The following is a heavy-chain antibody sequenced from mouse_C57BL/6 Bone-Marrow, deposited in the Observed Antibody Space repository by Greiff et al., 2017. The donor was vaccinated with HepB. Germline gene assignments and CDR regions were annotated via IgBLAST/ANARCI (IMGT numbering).Heavy chain of an antibody. Sequence: DVLLVESGGGLVQPGESLKLSCESNEYELPSHDMSWVRKTPEKRLELVAAINSDGGRTYYPDTMERRFIISRDNTNKTLYLQMSSLRSEDTAVYYCARQAITTVVAPDFDYWGQGTTLTVSS. J-gene: IGHJ2*01. CDR2: INSDGGRT. CDR1: EYELPSHD. CDR3: ARQAITTVVAPDFDY. V-gene: IGHV5-2*01. D-gene: IGHD1-1*01.